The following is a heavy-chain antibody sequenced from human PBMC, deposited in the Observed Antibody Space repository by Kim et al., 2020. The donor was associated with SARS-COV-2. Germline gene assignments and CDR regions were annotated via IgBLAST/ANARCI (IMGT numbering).Heavy chain of an antibody. CDR1: GGSTSSYY. J-gene: IGHJ4*02. CDR2: IYYSGST. D-gene: IGHD6-6*01. V-gene: IGHV4-59*01. CDR3: ATMYSGSSAHLDS. Sequence: SETLSLTCNVSGGSTSSYYWSWIRQPPGKGLEYIGYIYYSGSTNYNPSLESRVSISIETSKNLFFLNLRSVTAADTAIYYCATMYSGSSAHLDSWGQGALVTVSS.